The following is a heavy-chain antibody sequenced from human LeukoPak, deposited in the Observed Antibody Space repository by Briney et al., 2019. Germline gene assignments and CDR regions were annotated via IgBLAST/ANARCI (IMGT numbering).Heavy chain of an antibody. V-gene: IGHV4-39*01. D-gene: IGHD2-2*01. J-gene: IGHJ5*02. CDR2: IYYSGST. CDR3: ARHKDIVVVPAWFDP. CDR1: GGSISSGGYY. Sequence: PSETPSLTCTVSGGSISSGGYYWSWIRQPPGKGLEWIGSIYYSGSTYYNPSLKSRVTISVDTSKNQFSLKLSSVTAADTAVYYCARHKDIVVVPAWFDPWGQGTLVTVSS.